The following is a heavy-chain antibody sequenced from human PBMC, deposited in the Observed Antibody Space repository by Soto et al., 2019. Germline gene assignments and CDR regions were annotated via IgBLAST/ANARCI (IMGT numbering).Heavy chain of an antibody. Sequence: GASVKVSCKASGGIFSSFAVSWVRQAPGQGLEWMGGIIPMTGTPNYAQKFQGRVTMTADGSTSTAYMELSSLRSEDTAVYYCARAPYCGGDCYSSYYYGMDVWGQGTTVTVSS. CDR2: IIPMTGTP. CDR3: ARAPYCGGDCYSSYYYGMDV. J-gene: IGHJ6*02. V-gene: IGHV1-69*13. D-gene: IGHD2-21*02. CDR1: GGIFSSFA.